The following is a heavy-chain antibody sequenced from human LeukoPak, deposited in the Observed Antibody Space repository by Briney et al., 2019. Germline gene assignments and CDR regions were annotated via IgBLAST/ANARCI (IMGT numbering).Heavy chain of an antibody. CDR3: AKSGSGKMATIQYYFDY. D-gene: IGHD5-24*01. CDR2: ISYDGSNK. V-gene: IGHV3-30*18. Sequence: GGSLRLSCAASGFTFSNYGMHWVRQAPGKGLEWVAVISYDGSNKYYADSVKGRFTISRDNSKNTLYLQMNSLRAEDTAVYYCAKSGSGKMATIQYYFDYWGQGTLVTVSS. CDR1: GFTFSNYG. J-gene: IGHJ4*02.